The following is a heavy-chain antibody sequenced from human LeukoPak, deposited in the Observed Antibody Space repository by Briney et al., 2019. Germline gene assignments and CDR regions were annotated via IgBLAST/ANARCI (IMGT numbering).Heavy chain of an antibody. V-gene: IGHV1-46*01. CDR1: GYTFTSYY. CDR3: ASLQVGTAMATDAFDI. D-gene: IGHD5-18*01. CDR2: INPSGGST. J-gene: IGHJ3*02. Sequence: GASVKVSCKASGYTFTSYYMHWVRQAPGQGLEWMGIINPSGGSTSYAQKFQGRVTMTRDTSTSTVYMELSSLRSEDTAVYYCASLQVGTAMATDAFDIWGQGTMVTVSS.